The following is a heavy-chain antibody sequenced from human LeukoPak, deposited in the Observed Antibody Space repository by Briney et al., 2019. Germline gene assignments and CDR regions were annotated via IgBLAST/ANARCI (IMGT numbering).Heavy chain of an antibody. CDR3: ARDKIVGPTTLDY. J-gene: IGHJ4*02. V-gene: IGHV3-7*01. D-gene: IGHD1-26*01. Sequence: GSLRLSCAASGFTFSGYWMSWVRQTPEKGLEWVANIKQDGYEKYYVDSVKGRFTISRDNAKNSLYLQMNSLRADDTAVYYCARDKIVGPTTLDYWGQGTLVTVSS. CDR2: IKQDGYEK. CDR1: GFTFSGYW.